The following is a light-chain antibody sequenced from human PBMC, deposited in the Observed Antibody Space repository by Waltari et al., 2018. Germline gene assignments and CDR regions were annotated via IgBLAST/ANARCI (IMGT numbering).Light chain of an antibody. CDR1: QSISSY. Sequence: DIQMTQSPSSLSASVGDRVTITCRASQSISSYLNWYQQKPGKAPKLLIYAASSLQSGVPSRFSGSGSWTDFTLTISSLQPEDFATYYCQQSYSTPPFGGGTKVEIK. CDR2: AAS. CDR3: QQSYSTPP. J-gene: IGKJ4*01. V-gene: IGKV1-39*01.